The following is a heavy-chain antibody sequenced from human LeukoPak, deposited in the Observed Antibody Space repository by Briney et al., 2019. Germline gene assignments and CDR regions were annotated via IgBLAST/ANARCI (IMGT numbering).Heavy chain of an antibody. Sequence: GASVKVSCKASGGTFSSYAISWVRQAPGQGLEWMGRIIPIFGTANYAQKFQGRVTITTDESTSTAYMELSSLRSEDTAVYYCAESLRYWDSGYWDYWGQGTLVTVSS. D-gene: IGHD2-2*03. J-gene: IGHJ4*02. CDR1: GGTFSSYA. CDR3: AESLRYWDSGYWDY. V-gene: IGHV1-69*05. CDR2: IIPIFGTA.